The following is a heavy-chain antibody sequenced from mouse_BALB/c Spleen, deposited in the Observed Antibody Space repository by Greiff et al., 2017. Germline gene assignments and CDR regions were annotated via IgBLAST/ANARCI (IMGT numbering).Heavy chain of an antibody. J-gene: IGHJ1*01. CDR1: GFTFSSYG. CDR3: ARQPQRGSQEYVDV. Sequence: DVKLVESGGDLVKPGGSLKLSCAASGFTFSSYGMSWVRQTPDKRLEWVATISSGGSYTYYPDSVKGRFTISRDNAKNTLYLQMSSLKSEDTAMYCCARQPQRGSQEYVDVWGAGTTVTVAS. D-gene: IGHD1-1*02. CDR2: ISSGGSYT. V-gene: IGHV5-6*02.